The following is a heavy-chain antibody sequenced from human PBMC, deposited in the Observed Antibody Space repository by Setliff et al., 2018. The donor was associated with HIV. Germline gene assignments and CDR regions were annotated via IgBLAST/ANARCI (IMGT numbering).Heavy chain of an antibody. V-gene: IGHV4-38-2*01. CDR3: ARLVRQTYGSGTFYNYYYYMDV. D-gene: IGHD3-10*01. CDR1: GYSISSGHY. J-gene: IGHJ6*03. Sequence: PSETLSLTCAVSGYSISSGHYWGWIRQPPGKGLEWIGSIYHSGTTYDNPSLKSRVTISVDTSKNQFSLKLSSVTAADTAVYYCARLVRQTYGSGTFYNYYYYMDVWGKGTTVTVSS. CDR2: IYHSGTT.